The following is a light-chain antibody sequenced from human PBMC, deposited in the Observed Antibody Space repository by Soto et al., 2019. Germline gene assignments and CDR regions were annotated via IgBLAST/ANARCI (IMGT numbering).Light chain of an antibody. J-gene: IGKJ1*01. CDR2: GAS. CDR3: QQYGSLPWT. Sequence: EIVLTQSPGTLSLSPGEIATLSCRASQSVSSSYLAWYQQKPGQAPRLLIYGASSRATGIPDRFSGSGSGTDFTLTISRLEPEDFAVYYCQQYGSLPWTFGQGTKVEIK. V-gene: IGKV3-20*01. CDR1: QSVSSSY.